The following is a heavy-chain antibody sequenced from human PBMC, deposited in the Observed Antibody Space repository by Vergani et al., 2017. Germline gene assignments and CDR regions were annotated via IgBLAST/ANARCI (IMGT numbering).Heavy chain of an antibody. CDR3: YTDYHDY. D-gene: IGHD2-2*02. J-gene: IGHJ4*02. Sequence: EVQLVESGGGLVQPGGSLRLSCEASGFTLSSYWINWVRQAPGKGLEWIGRIRSKNDGGTADYAAPLKGRFTISRDDSKDSAFLLVNNLKTEDTAVYFCYTDYHDYWGQGTLVTVSS. V-gene: IGHV3-15*01. CDR2: IRSKNDGGTA. CDR1: GFTLSSYW.